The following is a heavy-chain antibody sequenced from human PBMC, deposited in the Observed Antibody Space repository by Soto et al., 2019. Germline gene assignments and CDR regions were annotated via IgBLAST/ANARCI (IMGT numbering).Heavy chain of an antibody. CDR2: IVVGSGNT. CDR3: AATSDDSSIYYYYGMDV. V-gene: IGHV1-58*01. Sequence: QMQLVQSGPEVKKPGTSVKVSCKASGFTFTSSAVQRVRQARGQRLEWIGWIVVGSGNTNYAQKFQERGTITRDISTSTAYIELSCVRTEDTAVNFCAATSDDSSIYYYYGMDVGGQGTTVTVSS. D-gene: IGHD4-4*01. CDR1: GFTFTSSA. J-gene: IGHJ6*02.